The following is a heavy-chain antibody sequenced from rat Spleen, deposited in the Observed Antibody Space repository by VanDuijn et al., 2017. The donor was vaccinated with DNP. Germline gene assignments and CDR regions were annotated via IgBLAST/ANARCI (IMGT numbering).Heavy chain of an antibody. Sequence: EVQLVESGGGPVQPGRSLKLSCTASGFSFSRFYMAWVRQAPKTGLEWVATISYDGHSTYYRDSVKGRFTISRDNAKSTLYLQMDSLRSEDTATYYCTTAPFYVYYGLRAPMDAWGQGTSVTVSS. V-gene: IGHV5-20*01. CDR1: GFSFSRFY. CDR2: ISYDGHST. CDR3: TTAPFYVYYGLRAPMDA. J-gene: IGHJ4*01. D-gene: IGHD1-6*01.